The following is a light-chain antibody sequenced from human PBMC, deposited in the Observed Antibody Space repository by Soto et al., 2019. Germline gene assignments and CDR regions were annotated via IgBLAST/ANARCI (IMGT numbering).Light chain of an antibody. CDR3: QSYDSSLSGSWV. J-gene: IGLJ3*02. CDR2: GNN. V-gene: IGLV1-40*01. Sequence: QSALTQPPSVSGAPGQRVTISCTGSSSNIGAGYDVHWYQQLPGTAPTLLIYGNNNRPSGVPDRFSGSKSGTSASLAITGLQAEDEADYYCQSYDSSLSGSWVFGGGTKLTVL. CDR1: SSNIGAGYD.